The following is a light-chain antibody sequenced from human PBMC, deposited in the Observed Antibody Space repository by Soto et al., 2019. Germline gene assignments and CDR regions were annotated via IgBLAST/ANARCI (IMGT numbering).Light chain of an antibody. J-gene: IGKJ2*01. CDR2: WAS. CDR1: QSVFYRTDNKDF. Sequence: DIVMTQSPDSLAVSLGERPTISCKSSQSVFYRTDNKDFLAWYQQRPGQPPKLLISWASTRESGVPDRFSGSGSGTDFTLTISSPQPEDVALYYCQQYYATPYTFGRGTKLQIK. V-gene: IGKV4-1*01. CDR3: QQYYATPYT.